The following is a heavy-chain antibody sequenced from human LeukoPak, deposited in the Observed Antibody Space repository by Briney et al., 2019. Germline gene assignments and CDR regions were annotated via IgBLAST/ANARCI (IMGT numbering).Heavy chain of an antibody. D-gene: IGHD3-22*01. Sequence: GASVKVSCKASGCTFTGYYMHWVRQAPGQGLEWMGWINPNSGGTNYAQKFQGRVTMTRDTSISTAYMELSRLRSDDTAVYYCARDLLQQRDYYDSSGYYVDAFDIWGQGTMVTVSS. J-gene: IGHJ3*02. CDR3: ARDLLQQRDYYDSSGYYVDAFDI. CDR2: INPNSGGT. V-gene: IGHV1-2*02. CDR1: GCTFTGYY.